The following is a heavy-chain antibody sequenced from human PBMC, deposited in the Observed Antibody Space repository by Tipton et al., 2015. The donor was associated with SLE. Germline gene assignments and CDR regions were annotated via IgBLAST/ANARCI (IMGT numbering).Heavy chain of an antibody. CDR3: ARGEMDVFDI. J-gene: IGHJ3*02. Sequence: TLSLTCSVSDHSILSDYCCGWIRQPPGKGLEWIGCVYHGGDTYYNPSLKSRVTISVDMSRNQFSLRLDSVTAADTALYYCARGEMDVFDIWGQGTVVSVSS. V-gene: IGHV4-38-2*02. CDR2: VYHGGDT. CDR1: DHSILSDYC.